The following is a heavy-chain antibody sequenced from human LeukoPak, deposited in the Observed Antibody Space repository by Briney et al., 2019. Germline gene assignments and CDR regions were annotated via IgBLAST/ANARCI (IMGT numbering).Heavy chain of an antibody. CDR1: GFTFGVFA. D-gene: IGHD1-14*01. Sequence: GGSLRLSCTVSGFTFGVFAMSWFRQPPGKGLGCVGFIRRKAYGGTTEYAASVKGRFTISRDDSKSIAYLQMNSLKTEDTAVYYCTRDLLYYGTLGWFDPWGQGTLVTVSS. V-gene: IGHV3-49*03. J-gene: IGHJ5*02. CDR2: IRRKAYGGTT. CDR3: TRDLLYYGTLGWFDP.